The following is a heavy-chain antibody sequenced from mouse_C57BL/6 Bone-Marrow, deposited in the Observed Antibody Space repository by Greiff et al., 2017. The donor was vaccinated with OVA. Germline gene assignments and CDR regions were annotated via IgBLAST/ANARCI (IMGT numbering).Heavy chain of an antibody. D-gene: IGHD1-1*01. J-gene: IGHJ2*01. V-gene: IGHV1-5*01. CDR1: GYTFTSYW. CDR3: TLITTVVSY. Sequence: EVHLVESGTVLARPGASVKMSCKTSGYTFTSYWMHWVKQRPGQGLEWIGAIYPGNSDTSYNQKFKGKAKLTAVTSASTAYMELSSLTNADSAVYYCTLITTVVSYWGQGTTLTVSS. CDR2: IYPGNSDT.